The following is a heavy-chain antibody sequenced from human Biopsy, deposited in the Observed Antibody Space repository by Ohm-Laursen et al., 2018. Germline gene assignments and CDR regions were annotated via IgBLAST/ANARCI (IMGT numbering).Heavy chain of an antibody. J-gene: IGHJ3*02. V-gene: IGHV4-34*08. CDR2: INHRGFT. Sequence: LSCAASGFTFSSHAMNWIRQSPGKGLEWIGEINHRGFTSNNPSLKSRVTISVDTSKNQFSLKLGSVTAADTAVYYCAKNLAVSSYALDIWGQGTMVTVSS. D-gene: IGHD2/OR15-2a*01. CDR1: GFTFSSHA. CDR3: AKNLAVSSYALDI.